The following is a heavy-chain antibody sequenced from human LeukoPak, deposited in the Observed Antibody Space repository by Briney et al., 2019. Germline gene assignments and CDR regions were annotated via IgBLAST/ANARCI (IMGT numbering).Heavy chain of an antibody. D-gene: IGHD6-19*01. CDR2: ISGSGGST. V-gene: IGHV3-23*01. Sequence: GGTLRLSCAASGFTFSSYGMSWVRQAPGKGLEWVSVISGSGGSTYYADSVKGRFTISRDNSKNTLYLQMNSLRAEDTAVYYCAKDRQWLAYYFDYWGQGTLVTVSS. CDR1: GFTFSSYG. J-gene: IGHJ4*02. CDR3: AKDRQWLAYYFDY.